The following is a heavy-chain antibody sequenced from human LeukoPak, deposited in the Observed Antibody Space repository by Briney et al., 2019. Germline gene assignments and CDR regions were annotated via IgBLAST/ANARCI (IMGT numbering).Heavy chain of an antibody. V-gene: IGHV4-4*07. CDR1: GGSISSYY. CDR2: IYTSGST. D-gene: IGHD3-10*01. J-gene: IGHJ4*02. Sequence: PSETLSLTCTVSGGSISSYYWSWIRQPAGKGLEWIGRIYTSGSTNYNPSLKSRVTMSVHTSKNQFSLKLSSVTAADTAVYYCARVALWFGVLTHYFDYWGQGTLVTVSS. CDR3: ARVALWFGVLTHYFDY.